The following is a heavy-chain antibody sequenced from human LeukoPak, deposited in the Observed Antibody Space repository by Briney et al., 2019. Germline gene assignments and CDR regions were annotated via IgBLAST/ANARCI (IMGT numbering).Heavy chain of an antibody. D-gene: IGHD3-10*01. CDR2: IDNSGST. J-gene: IGHJ4*02. CDR1: GGSISSDDYY. Sequence: SQTLSLTCTVSGGSISSDDYYWTWIRQPPGKGLEWIGYIDNSGSTYYNPSLRSRTSISVDTSKNQFSLKLISVTAADTAVYYCASPTGGGEDSWGQGTLVTVSS. CDR3: ASPTGGGEDS. V-gene: IGHV4-30-4*01.